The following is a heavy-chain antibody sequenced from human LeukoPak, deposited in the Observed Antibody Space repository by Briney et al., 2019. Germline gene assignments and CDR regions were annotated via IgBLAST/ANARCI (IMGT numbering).Heavy chain of an antibody. J-gene: IGHJ4*02. CDR1: GYTFTGYY. Sequence: GASVKVSCKASGYTFTGYYMHWVRQAPGQGLEWMGWINPNSGGTNYAQKFQDRVTMTRDTSSSTAYMELSRLRSDDTAVYYCATTPRGYSYGQLYHFDYWGQGTLVTVSS. CDR2: INPNSGGT. CDR3: ATTPRGYSYGQLYHFDY. V-gene: IGHV1-2*02. D-gene: IGHD5-18*01.